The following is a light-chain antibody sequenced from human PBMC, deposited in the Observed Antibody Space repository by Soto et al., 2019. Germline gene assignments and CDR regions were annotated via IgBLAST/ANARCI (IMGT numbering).Light chain of an antibody. CDR3: QQYGSSGT. CDR1: QRVSNSY. J-gene: IGKJ1*01. V-gene: IGKV3-20*01. CDR2: GAS. Sequence: EIVLTQSPGTLSLSPGEAATLSCRASQRVSNSYLAWYQQKPGQAPRLLIYGASNRATGIPDRFSGSGSGTDFTLTISRLEPEDFAVYYCQQYGSSGTFGQGTKVDIK.